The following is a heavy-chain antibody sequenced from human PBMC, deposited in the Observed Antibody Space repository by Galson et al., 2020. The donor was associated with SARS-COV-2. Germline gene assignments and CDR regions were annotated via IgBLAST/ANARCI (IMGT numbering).Heavy chain of an antibody. Sequence: SETLSLTCTVSGGSISSSSYYWGWIRQPPVKGLEWIGSIYYSGSTYYNPSLKSRVTISVDTSKNQFSLKLSSVTAADTAVYYCARQGYCSGGSCYGEDAFDIWGQGTMVTVSS. CDR2: IYYSGST. V-gene: IGHV4-39*07. D-gene: IGHD2-15*01. CDR3: ARQGYCSGGSCYGEDAFDI. J-gene: IGHJ3*02. CDR1: GGSISSSSYY.